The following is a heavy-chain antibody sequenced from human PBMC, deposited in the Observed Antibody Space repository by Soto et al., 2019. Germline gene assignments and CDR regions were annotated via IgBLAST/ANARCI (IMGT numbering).Heavy chain of an antibody. CDR3: ARESEDLTSNFDY. CDR2: ISGNGNSA. CDR1: GFTFRDYA. Sequence: VQLLESGGGLVQPGGSLRLSCAASGFTFRDYAMNWVRLSPGKGLEWVSDISGNGNSARYADSVKGRFTISRDNSKDTLYLEMNSLRAEDTAVYYCARESEDLTSNFDYWGQGTLVTVSS. V-gene: IGHV3-23*01. J-gene: IGHJ4*02.